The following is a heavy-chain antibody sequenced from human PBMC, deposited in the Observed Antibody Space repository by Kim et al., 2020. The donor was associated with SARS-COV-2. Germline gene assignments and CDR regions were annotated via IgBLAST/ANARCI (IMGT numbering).Heavy chain of an antibody. CDR3: AKARFPYCSSTSCSDY. V-gene: IGHV3-23*01. D-gene: IGHD2-2*01. J-gene: IGHJ4*02. Sequence: SVKGRFTISRDNSKNTLYLQMNSLRAEDTAVYYCAKARFPYCSSTSCSDYWGQGTLVTVSS.